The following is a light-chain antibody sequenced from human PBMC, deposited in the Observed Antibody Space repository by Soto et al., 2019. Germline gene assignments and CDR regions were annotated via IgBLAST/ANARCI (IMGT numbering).Light chain of an antibody. J-gene: IGLJ1*01. V-gene: IGLV2-11*01. CDR1: SSDVGTYDF. CDR3: CLYPVTFYV. CDR2: DVS. Sequence: QSALTQPRSVSGSPGQSVTISCTGTSSDVGTYDFVSWYQQHPGKAPRLMIFDVSERPSGVPDRFSGSKSGNTASLTISGLQAEDDADYYCCLYPVTFYVSGSGTEDTV.